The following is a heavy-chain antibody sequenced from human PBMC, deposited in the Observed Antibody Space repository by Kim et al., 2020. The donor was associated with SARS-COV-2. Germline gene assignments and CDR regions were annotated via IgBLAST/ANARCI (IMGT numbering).Heavy chain of an antibody. Sequence: SETLSLTCTVSGGSISSYYWSWIRQPPGKGLEWIGYIYYSGSTNYNPSLKSRVTISVDTSKNQFSLKLSSVTAADTAVYYCARVWPVVAATRGGWFDPWGQGTLVTVSS. V-gene: IGHV4-59*13. CDR3: ARVWPVVAATRGGWFDP. CDR1: GGSISSYY. J-gene: IGHJ5*02. CDR2: IYYSGST. D-gene: IGHD2-15*01.